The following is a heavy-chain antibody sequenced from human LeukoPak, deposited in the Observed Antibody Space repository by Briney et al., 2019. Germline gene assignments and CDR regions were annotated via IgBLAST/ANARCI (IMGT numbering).Heavy chain of an antibody. Sequence: GGSLRLSCAASGFTFDDYAMHWVRQAPGKGLEWVSGISWNSGSIGYADSVKGRFTISRDNAKNSLYLQMNSLRAEDTALYYCAKAVDALVQGDFAYWGQGTLVTVSP. CDR2: ISWNSGSI. D-gene: IGHD6-13*01. CDR1: GFTFDDYA. V-gene: IGHV3-9*01. J-gene: IGHJ4*02. CDR3: AKAVDALVQGDFAY.